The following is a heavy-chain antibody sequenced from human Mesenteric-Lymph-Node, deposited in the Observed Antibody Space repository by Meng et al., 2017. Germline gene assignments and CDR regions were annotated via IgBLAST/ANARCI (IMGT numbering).Heavy chain of an antibody. Sequence: QGQLLEGGAGLVKPSPYLSLTCTAFGCSSRSGGYYWGWIRQHPGKGLEWIGDIYYTGSTYYNPSLKSRVTISMDTSKNQFSLRLSSVTAADTAVYYCARNYYFDYWGQGTLVTVSS. CDR2: IYYTGST. J-gene: IGHJ4*02. CDR3: ARNYYFDY. CDR1: GCSSRSGGYY. V-gene: IGHV4-30-4*08.